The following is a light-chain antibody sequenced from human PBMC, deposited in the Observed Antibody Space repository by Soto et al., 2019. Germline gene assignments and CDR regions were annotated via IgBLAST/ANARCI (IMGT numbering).Light chain of an antibody. J-gene: IGLJ3*02. Sequence: QSVLTQPPSASGTPGQRVTISCSGSSSNIGSNYVYWYQQLPRTAPKLLIYSNNHRPSGVPDRFSGSKSGNSASLAISGLRSEDEADYYCAAWDDSRSGWVFGGGTKLTVL. CDR3: AAWDDSRSGWV. CDR2: SNN. CDR1: SSNIGSNY. V-gene: IGLV1-47*01.